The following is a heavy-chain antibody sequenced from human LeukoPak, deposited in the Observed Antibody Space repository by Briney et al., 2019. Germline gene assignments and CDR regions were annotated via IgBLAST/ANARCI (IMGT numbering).Heavy chain of an antibody. Sequence: GGSLRLSCTASTFAFANHEMTWVRQAPGKGLDWVSNIGADGHYTFYADSVKGRFTISRDSSKNTLFLHMNTLRAEDTAIYYCAKDRTVGASYWYFDLWGRGTLVTVSS. V-gene: IGHV3-23*01. CDR3: AKDRTVGASYWYFDL. CDR2: IGADGHYT. CDR1: TFAFANHE. J-gene: IGHJ2*01. D-gene: IGHD1-26*01.